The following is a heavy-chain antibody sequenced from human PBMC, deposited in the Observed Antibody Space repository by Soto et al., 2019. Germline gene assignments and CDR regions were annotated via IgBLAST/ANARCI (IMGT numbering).Heavy chain of an antibody. CDR2: ISAYNGNT. D-gene: IGHD6-19*01. CDR3: ARVRPWYSSGWSHFDY. V-gene: IGHV1-18*01. J-gene: IGHJ4*02. CDR1: GYTFISYG. Sequence: ASVKVSCKASGYTFISYGISWVRQAPGQGLEWMGWISAYNGNTNYAQKLQGRVTMTTDTSTSTAYTELRSLRSDDTAVYYCARVRPWYSSGWSHFDYWGQGTLVTVSS.